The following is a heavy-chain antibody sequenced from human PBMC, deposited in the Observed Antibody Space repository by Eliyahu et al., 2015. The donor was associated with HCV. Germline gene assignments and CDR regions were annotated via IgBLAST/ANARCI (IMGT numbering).Heavy chain of an antibody. V-gene: IGHV3-23*01. CDR3: AKDRGEGDGLDV. J-gene: IGHJ6*02. D-gene: IGHD3-10*01. CDR2: ISXTGGNI. Sequence: EVQVLESGGGLVQPGGSLXLSCAASGXXSNSYAMSWVRQTPGKGLDWVSGISXTGGNIYYADSVKDRFTISRDTSKNTLYLQMNSLRAEDTALYYCAKDRGEGDGLDVWGQGTTVTVSS. CDR1: GXXSNSYA.